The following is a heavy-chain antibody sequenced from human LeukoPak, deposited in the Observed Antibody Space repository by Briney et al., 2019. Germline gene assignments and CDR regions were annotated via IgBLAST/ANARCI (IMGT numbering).Heavy chain of an antibody. CDR2: IKQDGSAI. D-gene: IGHD2-2*01. CDR3: ARDDCSTTPCYAY. J-gene: IGHJ4*02. V-gene: IGHV3-7*01. CDR1: GFTLSSYW. Sequence: PGGSLRLSCAASGFTLSSYWMSWVRQAPGKGLEWVANIKQDGSAIYYVDSVKGRFTISRDNSKNTLYLQMNGLKAEDTAVYYCARDDCSTTPCYAYWGQGTLVTVSS.